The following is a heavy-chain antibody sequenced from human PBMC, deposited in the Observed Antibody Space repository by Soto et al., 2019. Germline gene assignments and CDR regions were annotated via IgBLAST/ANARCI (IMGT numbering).Heavy chain of an antibody. D-gene: IGHD3-22*01. CDR3: ARLVMGGYYYDSSGYLYYFDY. V-gene: IGHV4-59*01. Sequence: SPLLTFNVSGDRISSYSWSWIWQSPWKVQPWIGYIYYSGSTNYNPSLKSLVTISVDTSKNQFSLKMSSVTVADTAVYYCARLVMGGYYYDSSGYLYYFDYWGQGTLVTVSS. CDR2: IYYSGST. CDR1: GDRISSYS. J-gene: IGHJ4*02.